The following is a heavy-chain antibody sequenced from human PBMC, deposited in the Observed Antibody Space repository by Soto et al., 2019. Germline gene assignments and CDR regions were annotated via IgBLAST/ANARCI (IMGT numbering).Heavy chain of an antibody. CDR1: GFTFSSYA. D-gene: IGHD2-2*01. V-gene: IGHV3-23*01. CDR3: AKDQEKVGYCSSTSCYHYYYGMDV. Sequence: GGSLRLSCAASGFTFSSYAMSWVRQAPGKGLEWVSAISGSGGSTYYADSVKGRFTISRDNSKNTLYLQMNSLRAEDTAVYYCAKDQEKVGYCSSTSCYHYYYGMDVWGQGTTVTVSS. J-gene: IGHJ6*02. CDR2: ISGSGGST.